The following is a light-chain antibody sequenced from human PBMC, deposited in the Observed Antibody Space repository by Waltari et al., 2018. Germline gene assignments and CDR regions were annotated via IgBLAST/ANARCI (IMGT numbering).Light chain of an antibody. CDR2: GAS. V-gene: IGKV3-15*01. J-gene: IGKJ1*01. CDR1: QSVRNN. CDR3: QQYNNWPPWT. Sequence: EIVMTQSPATLSVSPGERATLSCRASQSVRNNLVWYQQKPGQAPRLLIYGASTRVTGIPARFSGSGSGTEFTLTISSLQSEDFAVYYCQQYNNWPPWTFGQGTKGKSN.